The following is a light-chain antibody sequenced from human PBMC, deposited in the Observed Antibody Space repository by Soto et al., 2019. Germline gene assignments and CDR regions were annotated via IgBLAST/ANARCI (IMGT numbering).Light chain of an antibody. CDR3: EAWDGSLNGWV. J-gene: IGLJ3*02. V-gene: IGLV1-44*01. Sequence: QSVLTQAPSASGTPGQRVTISCSGSSSSIGSNTVSWYQQVPGTAPKLLIYSNDQRPSGVPDRFSGSKSGTSASLAIGGLQSEDEADYYCEAWDGSLNGWVFGGGTKVTVL. CDR1: SSSIGSNT. CDR2: SND.